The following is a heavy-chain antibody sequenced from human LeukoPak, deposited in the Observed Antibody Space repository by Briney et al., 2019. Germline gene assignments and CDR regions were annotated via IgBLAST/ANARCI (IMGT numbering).Heavy chain of an antibody. Sequence: PGGSLRLSCAASGFTFSNHWMSWVRQTPGKGLEWVANIKEDGSDKYYVDSLKGRFTISRDNAKNSLYLQMNSLRAEDTAVYYCEKDRTSQAYWGQGTLVTVSP. CDR2: IKEDGSDK. CDR3: EKDRTSQAY. V-gene: IGHV3-7*03. J-gene: IGHJ4*02. D-gene: IGHD3-3*01. CDR1: GFTFSNHW.